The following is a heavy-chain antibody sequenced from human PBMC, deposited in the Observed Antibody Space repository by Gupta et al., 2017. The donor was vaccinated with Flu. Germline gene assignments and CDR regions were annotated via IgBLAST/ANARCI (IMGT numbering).Heavy chain of an antibody. D-gene: IGHD5-18*01. CDR3: AKELGYSYGNDAFDI. Sequence: EVQLLASGGGLVQPGGSLRLSCAASGFTFSSYAMSWVRQAPGKGLGWVSAISGSGGSTYYADAVKGRFTISRDNSKNTLYLQMNSLRAEDTAVYYCAKELGYSYGNDAFDIWGQGTMSPSLQ. CDR2: ISGSGGST. CDR1: GFTFSSYA. V-gene: IGHV3-23*01. J-gene: IGHJ3*02.